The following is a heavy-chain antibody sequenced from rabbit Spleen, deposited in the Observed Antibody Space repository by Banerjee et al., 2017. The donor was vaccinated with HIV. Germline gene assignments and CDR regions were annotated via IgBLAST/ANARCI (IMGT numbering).Heavy chain of an antibody. D-gene: IGHD8-1*01. Sequence: QEQLVESGGGLVQPEGSLTLTCTASGVSFSSSSYMCWVRQAPGKGLEWIACIDSGSSGFTYFATWAKGRFTISKTSSTTVTLQMTRLTAADTATYFCARDSGTSFSSYGMDLWGPGTLVTVS. CDR3: ARDSGTSFSSYGMDL. J-gene: IGHJ6*01. V-gene: IGHV1S45*01. CDR1: GVSFSSSSY. CDR2: IDSGSSGFT.